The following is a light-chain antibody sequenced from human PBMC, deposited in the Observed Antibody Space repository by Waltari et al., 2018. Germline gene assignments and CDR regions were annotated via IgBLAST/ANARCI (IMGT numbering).Light chain of an antibody. CDR3: ATWDDSLNGGV. V-gene: IGLV1-44*01. J-gene: IGLJ1*01. CDR2: NSN. Sequence: QSVLAQPPSTSGTPGQRVTVSCSGSSSSIGSKTVNWYQQLPGTAPKLLIYNSNQRPSGVPDRFSGSKSGTSASLAISGLQSEDEGDYYCATWDDSLNGGVFGTGTKVTVL. CDR1: SSSIGSKT.